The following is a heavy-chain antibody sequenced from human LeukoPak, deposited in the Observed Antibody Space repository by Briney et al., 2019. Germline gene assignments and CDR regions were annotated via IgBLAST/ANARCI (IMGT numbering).Heavy chain of an antibody. J-gene: IGHJ4*02. CDR1: GYIFSSYG. CDR3: AKLVIDSGKPEDF. V-gene: IGHV1-18*01. CDR2: ISAYNGNT. Sequence: ASVKVSCKASGYIFSSYGISWVRQAPGQGLEWMGWISAYNGNTNYAQKLQGRVTMTTETSTSTAYLQLTSLRSDDTAVYYCAKLVIDSGKPEDFWGQGTLVTVSS. D-gene: IGHD1-26*01.